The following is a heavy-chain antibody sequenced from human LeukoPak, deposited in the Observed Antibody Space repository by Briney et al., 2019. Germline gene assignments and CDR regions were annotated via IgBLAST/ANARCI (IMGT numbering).Heavy chain of an antibody. D-gene: IGHD3-22*01. V-gene: IGHV4-59*08. CDR1: GGSISAYS. Sequence: PSETLSLTCTVSGGSISAYSWSWIRQPPGKGLEWIGYIYYSGTTNYNSSLKSRVTISVDTSKSQFSLKLSSVTAADTTVDYCAGLDSSAYYVDYCGQGTPGTVSP. J-gene: IGHJ4*02. CDR3: AGLDSSAYYVDY. CDR2: IYYSGTT.